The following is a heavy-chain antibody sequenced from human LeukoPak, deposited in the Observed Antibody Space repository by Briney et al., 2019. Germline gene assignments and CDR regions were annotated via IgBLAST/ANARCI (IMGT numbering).Heavy chain of an antibody. CDR2: IIPIFGTA. CDR1: GGTFSSYA. V-gene: IGHV1-69*05. D-gene: IGHD3-3*01. CDR3: ARPSALNYDFWSGSGAFDI. J-gene: IGHJ3*02. Sequence: SVKVSCKASGGTFSSYAISWVRQAPGQGLEWMGGIIPIFGTANYAQKFQGRVTITTDESTSTAYMELSSLRSEDTAVYYCARPSALNYDFWSGSGAFDIWGQGTMVTVSS.